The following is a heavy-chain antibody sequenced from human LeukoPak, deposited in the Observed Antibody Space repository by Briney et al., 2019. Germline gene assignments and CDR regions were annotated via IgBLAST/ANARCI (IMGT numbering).Heavy chain of an antibody. CDR3: AATYYYDGSGDY. CDR1: GFTFSTYE. J-gene: IGHJ4*02. Sequence: GGSLRLSCEASGFTFSTYEMNWVRQAPGKGLEWVSYISSTGSNIYYADSVKGRFTISRDNAKNSLYLLMNSLRTEDTAVYYCAATYYYDGSGDYWGQGTLVTVSS. CDR2: ISSTGSNI. D-gene: IGHD3-22*01. V-gene: IGHV3-48*03.